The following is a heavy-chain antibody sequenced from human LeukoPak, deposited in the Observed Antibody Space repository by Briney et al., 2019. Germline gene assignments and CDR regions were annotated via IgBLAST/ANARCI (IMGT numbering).Heavy chain of an antibody. CDR1: GYTFTSYG. D-gene: IGHD3-10*01. CDR3: AREGLLPLGDSGSYNWFDP. V-gene: IGHV1-18*01. Sequence: GASVKVSCKASGYTFTSYGISWVRQAPGQGLEWVGWISAYNGNTNYAQKLQGRVTMTTDTSTSTAYMELRSLRSDDTAVYYCAREGLLPLGDSGSYNWFDPWGQGTLVTVSS. J-gene: IGHJ5*02. CDR2: ISAYNGNT.